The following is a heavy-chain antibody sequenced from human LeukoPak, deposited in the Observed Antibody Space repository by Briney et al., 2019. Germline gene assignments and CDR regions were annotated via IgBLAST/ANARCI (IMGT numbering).Heavy chain of an antibody. Sequence: SETLSLTCTVSGGSISSYYWSWIRQPAGTALEWIGRIYTSGSTNYNPSLKSRVTMSVDTSKNQFSLKLSSVTAADTAVYYCARGSRSSSWYYWGQGTLVTVSS. J-gene: IGHJ4*02. CDR1: GGSISSYY. D-gene: IGHD6-13*01. V-gene: IGHV4-4*07. CDR2: IYTSGST. CDR3: ARGSRSSSWYY.